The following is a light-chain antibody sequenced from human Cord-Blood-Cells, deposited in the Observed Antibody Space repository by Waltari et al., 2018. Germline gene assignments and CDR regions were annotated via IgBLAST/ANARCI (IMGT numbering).Light chain of an antibody. CDR2: DAS. V-gene: IGKV1-33*01. CDR1: QDSRNY. J-gene: IGKJ3*01. Sequence: DIQMTQSTSSLSASVGDRVTITCQASQDSRNYLNWYEPKPGKAPKHLIYDASNLEIGVPSRFSGSGSGTDFTFTISSLQPEDIATYYCQQYDNLPFTGGPGTKVDIK. CDR3: QQYDNLPFT.